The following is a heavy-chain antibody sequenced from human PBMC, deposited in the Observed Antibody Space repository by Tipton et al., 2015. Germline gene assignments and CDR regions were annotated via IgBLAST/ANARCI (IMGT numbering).Heavy chain of an antibody. CDR3: ARKPVVRGAYYYIDY. CDR2: IHYGGNT. CDR1: SDSINRSNYY. J-gene: IGHJ4*02. V-gene: IGHV4-39*01. Sequence: TLSLTCTVSSDSINRSNYYWGWIRQPPGMGLEWIASIHYGGNTHYNPSLMSRVTISVDTSKNQFSLTLNSVTAADTAFYYCARKPVVRGAYYYIDYWGQGTLVTVSS. D-gene: IGHD3-10*01.